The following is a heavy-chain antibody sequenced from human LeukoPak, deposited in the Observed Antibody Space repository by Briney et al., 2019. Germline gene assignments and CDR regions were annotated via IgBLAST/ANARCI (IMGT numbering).Heavy chain of an antibody. J-gene: IGHJ4*02. CDR1: GDSITTTNYY. V-gene: IGHV4-39*01. CDR3: ARSLHISAPFDV. D-gene: IGHD2-21*01. Sequence: SETLSLTCTVSGDSITTTNYYWGWIRQPPGKGLEWIGNIFYSGSTFYNPSLKSRVTISVDTSKNQFSLKLSSVTAADTAVYYCARSLHISAPFDVWGQGTLVTVSS. CDR2: IFYSGST.